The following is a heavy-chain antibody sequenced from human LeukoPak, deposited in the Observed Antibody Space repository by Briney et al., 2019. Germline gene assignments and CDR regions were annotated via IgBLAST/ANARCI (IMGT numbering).Heavy chain of an antibody. D-gene: IGHD3-22*01. Sequence: GGSLRLSCVASGFTFGKYWMSWVRQAPGKGLEWVANIKLDGSEKNYVDSVKGRFTISRDNTKNSLYLQMNSLRAEDTAVYYCAKDHYYDSSGYYSYYFDYWGQGTLVTVSS. J-gene: IGHJ4*02. CDR1: GFTFGKYW. V-gene: IGHV3-7*03. CDR2: IKLDGSEK. CDR3: AKDHYYDSSGYYSYYFDY.